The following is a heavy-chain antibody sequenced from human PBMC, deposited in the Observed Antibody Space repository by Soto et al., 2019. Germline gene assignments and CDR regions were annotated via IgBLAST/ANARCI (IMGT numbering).Heavy chain of an antibody. CDR1: GFTFSNCT. D-gene: IGHD2-15*01. V-gene: IGHV3-23*01. Sequence: DVQLLESGAGLVQPGGSLRLSCAASGFTFSNCTMAWVRQTPGRGLEWVSIISTSGFTTFYADSVKGRFTISRDNSKDTVFLQMNSLRAEDTAVYYCAKGSGYCLAGTCYRYFDYWGQGNLVTVSS. J-gene: IGHJ4*02. CDR2: ISTSGFTT. CDR3: AKGSGYCLAGTCYRYFDY.